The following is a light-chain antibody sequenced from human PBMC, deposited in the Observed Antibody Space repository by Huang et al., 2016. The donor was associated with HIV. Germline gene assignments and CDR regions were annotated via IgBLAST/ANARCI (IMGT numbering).Light chain of an antibody. CDR2: DAS. V-gene: IGKV3-11*01. CDR1: QSVSSY. J-gene: IGKJ4*01. Sequence: EIVLTQSPATLSLSPGERATLSCRASQSVSSYVAWYQQRPGQAPRLLIYDASNRATGIPARFSCSWSGTDFTLTISSLEPEDFAVYYCQQRSNWPPLTFGGGTKVEIK. CDR3: QQRSNWPPLT.